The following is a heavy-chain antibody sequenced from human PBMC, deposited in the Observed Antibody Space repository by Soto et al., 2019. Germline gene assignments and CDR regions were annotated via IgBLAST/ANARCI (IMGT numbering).Heavy chain of an antibody. Sequence: GGSLRLSCAASGFIFSSYAMTWVRQTLGKGLEWVSTIGTGGDTTYYADSVKGRLTISRDNSKNTLYLQMNRLRAEDTAVYYCAKYGSYCSSTSCPRWFDPWGQGTLVTVSS. V-gene: IGHV3-23*01. CDR1: GFIFSSYA. J-gene: IGHJ5*02. D-gene: IGHD2-2*01. CDR3: AKYGSYCSSTSCPRWFDP. CDR2: IGTGGDTT.